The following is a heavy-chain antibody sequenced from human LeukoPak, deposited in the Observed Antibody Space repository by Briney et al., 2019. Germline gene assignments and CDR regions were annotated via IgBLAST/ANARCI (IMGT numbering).Heavy chain of an antibody. CDR1: GFTFSSYW. J-gene: IGHJ4*02. D-gene: IGHD5-18*01. CDR2: ISTDGRST. Sequence: GGSLRLSCAASGFTFSSYWMHWVRQPPGKGLVWLSRISTDGRSTNYADSVKGRFTISRDNARNTLYLQMNSLRDEDTAVYYCARAVLGYSWVYDYWGQGTLVTVSS. CDR3: ARAVLGYSWVYDY. V-gene: IGHV3-74*01.